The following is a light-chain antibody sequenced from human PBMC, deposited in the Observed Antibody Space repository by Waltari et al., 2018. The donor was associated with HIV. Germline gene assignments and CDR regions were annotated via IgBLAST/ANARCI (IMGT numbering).Light chain of an antibody. Sequence: QSALTQPASVSGSPGQSITISCTGTSSDVGGYNYVSWYQQHPGKAPKLLISEVSKRPSGISNRFSGSKSGNTASLTISGLQTEDEANYYCSSYTTSTTPVVFGGGTKLTVL. CDR2: EVS. CDR3: SSYTTSTTPVV. V-gene: IGLV2-14*01. CDR1: SSDVGGYNY. J-gene: IGLJ2*01.